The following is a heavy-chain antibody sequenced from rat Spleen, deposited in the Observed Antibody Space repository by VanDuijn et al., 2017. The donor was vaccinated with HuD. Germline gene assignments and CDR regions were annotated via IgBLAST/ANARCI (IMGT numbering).Heavy chain of an antibody. CDR1: GFTFSNYG. V-gene: IGHV5-29*01. D-gene: IGHD4-4*01. CDR2: IRYDGNNT. CDR3: ARLGNLGFGNWFAY. J-gene: IGHJ3*01. Sequence: EVQLVESGGGLVQPGRSLKLSCAASGFTFSNYGMAWVRQAPTKGLEWVATIRYDGNNTFYGDSVKGRFTISRDNAESTLSLQMDSLRSGDSATYDCARLGNLGFGNWFAYWGQGTLVTVSS.